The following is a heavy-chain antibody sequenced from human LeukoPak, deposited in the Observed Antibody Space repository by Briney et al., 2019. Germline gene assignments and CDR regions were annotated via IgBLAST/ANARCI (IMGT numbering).Heavy chain of an antibody. V-gene: IGHV4-59*01. CDR3: ARDQGDYYFDY. D-gene: IGHD2-21*02. CDR2: VYYSGST. J-gene: IGHJ4*02. Sequence: PSETLSLTCTVSGGSISSFYWSWIRQPPGKGLEWIGYVYYSGSTNYNPSLKSRVTISVDTSKNQFSLKLISVTPADTAVYYCARDQGDYYFDYWGQGTLVTVSS. CDR1: GGSISSFY.